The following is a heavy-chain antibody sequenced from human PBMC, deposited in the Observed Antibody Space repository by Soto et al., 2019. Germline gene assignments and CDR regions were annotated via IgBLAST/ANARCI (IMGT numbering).Heavy chain of an antibody. CDR3: ARALDDWNDVDY. V-gene: IGHV1-69*02. CDR1: GGTFSSYT. J-gene: IGHJ4*02. CDR2: IIPILGIA. Sequence: QVQLVQSGAEVKKPGSSVKVSCKASGGTFSSYTISWVRQATGQGLEWMGRIIPILGIANYAQKFQGRVTITADKSTSRAYMELSSLRSEDTAVYYCARALDDWNDVDYWGQGTLVTVSS. D-gene: IGHD1-1*01.